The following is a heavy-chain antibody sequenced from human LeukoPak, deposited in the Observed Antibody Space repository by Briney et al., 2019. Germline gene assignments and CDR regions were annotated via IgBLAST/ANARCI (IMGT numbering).Heavy chain of an antibody. Sequence: GASVKVSCKASGYTFTSYGTSWVRQAPGQGLEWMGWISTYNGNTNYAQKLQGRVTMTTDTSTSTAYMELRSLRSDDTAVYYCARSRSYGSGSYCFDYWGQGTLVTVSS. V-gene: IGHV1-18*01. CDR3: ARSRSYGSGSYCFDY. J-gene: IGHJ4*02. D-gene: IGHD3-10*01. CDR2: ISTYNGNT. CDR1: GYTFTSYG.